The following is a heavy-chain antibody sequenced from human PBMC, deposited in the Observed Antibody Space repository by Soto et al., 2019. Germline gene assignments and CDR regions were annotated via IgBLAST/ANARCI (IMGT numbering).Heavy chain of an antibody. D-gene: IGHD3-3*01. V-gene: IGHV3-30*18. CDR2: ISYDGSNK. J-gene: IGHJ6*02. Sequence: GGSLRLSCAASGFTFSSYGMHWVRQAPGKGLEWVAVISYDGSNKYYADSVKGRFTISRDNSKNTLYLQMNSLRAEDTAVYYCAKDRQRYDFWSGYYPYYYYGMDVWGQGTTVTVSS. CDR1: GFTFSSYG. CDR3: AKDRQRYDFWSGYYPYYYYGMDV.